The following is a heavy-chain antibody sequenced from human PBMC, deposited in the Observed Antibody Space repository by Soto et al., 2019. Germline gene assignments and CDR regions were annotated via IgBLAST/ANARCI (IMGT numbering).Heavy chain of an antibody. CDR3: ARGGSSWNLYYYYGMDV. J-gene: IGHJ6*02. CDR2: ISAYNGNT. Sequence: ASVKVSCKASGYTFTSYGISWVRQAPGQGLEWMGWISAYNGNTNYAQKRQGRVTMTTDTSTSTAYMELRSLRSDDTAVYYCARGGSSWNLYYYYGMDVWGQGTTVTVSS. D-gene: IGHD6-13*01. CDR1: GYTFTSYG. V-gene: IGHV1-18*01.